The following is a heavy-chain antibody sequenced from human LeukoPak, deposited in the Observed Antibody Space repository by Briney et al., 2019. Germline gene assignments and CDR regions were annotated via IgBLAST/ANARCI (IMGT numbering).Heavy chain of an antibody. CDR1: GFTFGNYA. J-gene: IGHJ4*02. V-gene: IGHV3-23*01. D-gene: IGHD6-13*01. CDR2: INNSGSST. Sequence: GGTLRLSCTASGFTFGNYAMSWVRQAPGKGLEWVSSINNSGSSTYYADSVKGRFTISRDNSKNTLYLQMNRLRAEDTAVYYCAKRHSSTWYFNWGQGTLVTVSS. CDR3: AKRHSSTWYFN.